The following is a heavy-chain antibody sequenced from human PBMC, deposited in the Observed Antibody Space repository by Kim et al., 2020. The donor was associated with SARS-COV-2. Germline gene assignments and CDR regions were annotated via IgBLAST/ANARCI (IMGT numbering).Heavy chain of an antibody. CDR1: GFTFSSYS. CDR3: AREGGGYSGYELSYYYYYGMDV. Sequence: GGSLRLSCAASGFTFSSYSMNWVRQAPGKGLEWVSSISSSSSNIYYADSVKGRFTISRDNAKNSLYLQMNSLRAEDTAVYYCAREGGGYSGYELSYYYYYGMDVWGQGTTVTVSS. D-gene: IGHD5-12*01. J-gene: IGHJ6*02. V-gene: IGHV3-21*01. CDR2: ISSSSSNI.